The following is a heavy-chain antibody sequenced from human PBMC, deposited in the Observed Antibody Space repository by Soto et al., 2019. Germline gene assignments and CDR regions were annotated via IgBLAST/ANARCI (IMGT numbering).Heavy chain of an antibody. Sequence: PSETLSLTCTFSGGPFSSGGYYWSWIRQEPGKGLEWIGYIYYNGDTSYNPSLQSRVVISVDTSKNHVSLNLNSVTVADTAVYFCAWGTDAYKNGFWGLGTLVTVSS. CDR1: GGPFSSGGYY. D-gene: IGHD2-8*01. CDR2: IYYNGDT. CDR3: AWGTDAYKNGF. V-gene: IGHV4-31*03. J-gene: IGHJ4*02.